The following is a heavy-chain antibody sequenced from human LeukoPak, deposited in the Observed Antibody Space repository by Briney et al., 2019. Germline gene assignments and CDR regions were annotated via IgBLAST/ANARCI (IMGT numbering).Heavy chain of an antibody. CDR1: GGSISSSNYY. J-gene: IGHJ4*02. Sequence: PSETLSLTCTVSGGSISSSNYYWGWIRQPPGKGLEWIGSIYYSGSTSYNPSLKSRVTISVDMSKNQFSLKLRSVTAADTAVYYCAGDGGSMSAAPYFDYWGQGTLVTVSS. CDR2: IYYSGST. V-gene: IGHV4-39*07. CDR3: AGDGGSMSAAPYFDY. D-gene: IGHD3-16*01.